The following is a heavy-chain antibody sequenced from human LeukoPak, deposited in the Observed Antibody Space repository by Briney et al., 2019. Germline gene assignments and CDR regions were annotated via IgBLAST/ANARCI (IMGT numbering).Heavy chain of an antibody. CDR2: ISAYNGNT. Sequence: ASVEGSCKASGYTFTRYGISWVRQAPGHGLEWMGWISAYNGNTNYAQKLQGRVTMTTDTSTSTAYMELRSLRSDETAVYYCARETRADDTIYNYWGQGTLVTVSS. D-gene: IGHD5-24*01. J-gene: IGHJ4*02. V-gene: IGHV1-18*01. CDR1: GYTFTRYG. CDR3: ARETRADDTIYNY.